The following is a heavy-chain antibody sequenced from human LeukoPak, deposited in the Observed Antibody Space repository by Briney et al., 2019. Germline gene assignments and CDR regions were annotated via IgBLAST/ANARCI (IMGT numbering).Heavy chain of an antibody. J-gene: IGHJ3*01. CDR3: ARDPFWNGDAFDV. D-gene: IGHD3-3*01. Sequence: ASVRVSCTASGYTLTDYYMHWVRQAPGQGLEWMGWINPNSGGTNYAQKFQGRVTMTRDTSISTAYMELSRLGSDDTAVYYCARDPFWNGDAFDVWGQGTMVTVSS. CDR1: GYTLTDYY. CDR2: INPNSGGT. V-gene: IGHV1-2*02.